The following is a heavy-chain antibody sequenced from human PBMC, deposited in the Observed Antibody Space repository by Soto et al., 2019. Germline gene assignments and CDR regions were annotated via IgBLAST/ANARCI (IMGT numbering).Heavy chain of an antibody. CDR3: AREWGGNIGYYSFDY. J-gene: IGHJ4*02. CDR2: INPNSGGT. CDR1: GYTFTDYQ. Sequence: GASVKVSCKASGYTFTDYQMHWVRQAPGQGLEWMGWINPNSGGTKSAQKFQGRVTMTRDTSISTAYMELTRLKSDDTAVYYCAREWGGNIGYYSFDYWGQGTLVTVSS. V-gene: IGHV1-2*02. D-gene: IGHD3-22*01.